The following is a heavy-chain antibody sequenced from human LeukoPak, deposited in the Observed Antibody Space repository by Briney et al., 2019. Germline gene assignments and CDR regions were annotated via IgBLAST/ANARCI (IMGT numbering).Heavy chain of an antibody. CDR3: ARDLRARNYYDSSGPPGV. CDR2: INWNGGST. J-gene: IGHJ6*04. Sequence: PGGSLRLSCAASGFTFDDYGMSWVRQAPGKGLEWVSGINWNGGSTGYADSVKGRFTISRDNAKNSLYLQMNSLRAEDTALYYCARDLRARNYYDSSGPPGVWGKGTTVTVSS. V-gene: IGHV3-20*04. CDR1: GFTFDDYG. D-gene: IGHD3-22*01.